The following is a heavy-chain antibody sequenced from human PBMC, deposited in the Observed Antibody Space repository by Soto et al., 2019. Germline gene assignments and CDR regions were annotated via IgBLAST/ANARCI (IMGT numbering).Heavy chain of an antibody. Sequence: GVSLRLSCAASGSTFSNYAMSWVRQAPGKGLEWDSTLTRSGTTPYADSVRGRFTISRDNSKYTLYLQMDILRAEDTAVCYCARIQLGYDAFDIWGQGTMVTVS. CDR3: ARIQLGYDAFDI. V-gene: IGHV3-23*01. CDR2: LTRSGTT. J-gene: IGHJ3*02. CDR1: GSTFSNYA. D-gene: IGHD6-6*01.